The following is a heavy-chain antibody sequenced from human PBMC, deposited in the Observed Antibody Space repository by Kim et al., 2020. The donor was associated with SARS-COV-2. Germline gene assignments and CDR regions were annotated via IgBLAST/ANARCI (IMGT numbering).Heavy chain of an antibody. CDR3: AKEEALDWNYVGEPDY. CDR1: GFTFSSYG. D-gene: IGHD1-7*01. J-gene: IGHJ4*02. V-gene: IGHV3-30*18. Sequence: GGSLRLSCAASGFTFSSYGMHWVRQAPGKGLEWVAVISYDGSNKYYADSVKGRFTISRDNSKNTLYLQMNSLRAEDTAVYYCAKEEALDWNYVGEPDYWGQGALVTVSS. CDR2: ISYDGSNK.